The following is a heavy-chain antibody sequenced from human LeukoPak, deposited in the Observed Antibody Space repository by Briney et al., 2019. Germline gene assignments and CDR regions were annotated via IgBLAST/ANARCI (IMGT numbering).Heavy chain of an antibody. CDR1: GFTFSRYA. V-gene: IGHV3-30-3*01. J-gene: IGHJ4*02. Sequence: GGSLRLSCATSGFTFSRYAVHWVRQAPGKGLEWVALISYDANIGSNKYYADSVKGRFTISRDNSKNTLYLQMNGLRAEDTAVYYCARDGGYDFWSGYYQDYWGQGTLVTVSS. CDR2: ISYDANIGSNK. D-gene: IGHD3-3*01. CDR3: ARDGGYDFWSGYYQDY.